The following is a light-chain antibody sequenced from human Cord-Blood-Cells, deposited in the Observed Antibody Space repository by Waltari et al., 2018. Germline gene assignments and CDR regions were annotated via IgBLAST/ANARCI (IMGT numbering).Light chain of an antibody. CDR3: QQYYSTPPT. J-gene: IGKJ1*01. V-gene: IGKV4-1*01. Sequence: DIVMTQSPDSLAVSLGERATINCKSSQSVLYSSNNKNYLAWYQKKPGQPPKLLIYWASTRRSGVPDRFSGSGSGTDFTLTISSLQAEDVAVYDCQQYYSTPPTFGQGTKVEVK. CDR2: WAS. CDR1: QSVLYSSNNKNY.